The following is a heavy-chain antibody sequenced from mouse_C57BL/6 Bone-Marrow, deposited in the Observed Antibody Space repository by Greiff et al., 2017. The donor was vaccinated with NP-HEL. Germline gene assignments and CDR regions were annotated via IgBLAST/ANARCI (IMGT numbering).Heavy chain of an antibody. J-gene: IGHJ2*01. D-gene: IGHD1-1*01. V-gene: IGHV1-69*01. CDR2: IDPSDSYT. Sequence: QVQLQQPGAELVLPGASVKLSCKASGYTFTSYWMHWVKQRPGQGLEWIGEIDPSDSYTNYNQKFTGKSTLTVDKSSSTAYMQLSSLTSEDSAVYYCARGLLKDWGQGTTLTVSS. CDR3: ARGLLKD. CDR1: GYTFTSYW.